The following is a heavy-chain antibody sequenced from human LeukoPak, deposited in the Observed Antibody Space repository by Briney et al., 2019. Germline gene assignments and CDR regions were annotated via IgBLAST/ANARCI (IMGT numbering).Heavy chain of an antibody. D-gene: IGHD6-13*01. Sequence: SETLSLTCAVYGGSFSGYYWSWIRQPPGKGLEWIGEINHSGSTNYNPSLKSRVTISVDTSKNQFSLKLSSVTAADTAVYYCAGYSSSWNYYMDVWGKGTTVTVSS. CDR1: GGSFSGYY. CDR3: AGYSSSWNYYMDV. CDR2: INHSGST. J-gene: IGHJ6*03. V-gene: IGHV4-34*01.